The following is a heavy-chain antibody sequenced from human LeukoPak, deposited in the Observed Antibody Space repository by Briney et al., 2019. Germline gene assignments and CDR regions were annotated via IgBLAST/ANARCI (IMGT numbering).Heavy chain of an antibody. CDR1: GGSFSGYY. Sequence: SETLSLTCAVYGGSFSGYYWSWIRQPPGKGLEWIGEINHSGSTNYNPSLKSRVTISVDTSKNQFSLKLSSVTAADTAVYYCARGTNYYGSGSYYTYYSYHYMDVWGKGTTVTVSS. J-gene: IGHJ6*03. CDR3: ARGTNYYGSGSYYTYYSYHYMDV. D-gene: IGHD3-10*01. V-gene: IGHV4-34*01. CDR2: INHSGST.